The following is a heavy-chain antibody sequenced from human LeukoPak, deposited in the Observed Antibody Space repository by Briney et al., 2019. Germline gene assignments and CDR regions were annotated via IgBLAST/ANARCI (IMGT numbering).Heavy chain of an antibody. D-gene: IGHD4-23*01. Sequence: GGSLRLSCAASVIHFSSDGMHWVRQAPGKGLEWVAVIWYDGSKKYYADFVKGRFTISRDNSKNTLSLQMSSLRVEDTAVYYCARWNQGHGLDVWGQGTTVTVSS. CDR3: ARWNQGHGLDV. CDR1: VIHFSSDG. CDR2: IWYDGSKK. V-gene: IGHV3-33*01. J-gene: IGHJ6*02.